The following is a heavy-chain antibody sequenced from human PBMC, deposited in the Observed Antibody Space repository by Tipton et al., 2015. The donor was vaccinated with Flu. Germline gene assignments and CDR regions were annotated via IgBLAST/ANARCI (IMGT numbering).Heavy chain of an antibody. D-gene: IGHD1-1*01. Sequence: LRLSCTVSGDSISTTIYYWGWVRQPPGKGLEWIGSIYYSGTTYYNPSLKSRVTISVDSSKNEFSLTLASLTAADTAVYYCARDLWNDCRAYYYYGVDVWGQGTTVTVSS. CDR1: GDSISTTIYY. J-gene: IGHJ6*02. CDR2: IYYSGTT. CDR3: ARDLWNDCRAYYYYGVDV. V-gene: IGHV4-39*07.